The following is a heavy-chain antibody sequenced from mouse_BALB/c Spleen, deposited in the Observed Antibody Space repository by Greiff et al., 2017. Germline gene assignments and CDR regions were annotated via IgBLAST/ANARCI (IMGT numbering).Heavy chain of an antibody. Sequence: QVQLKESGPGLAAPSQSLSITCTVSGFSLTSYGVHWVRQPPGKGLEWLGVIWAGGSTNYNSALMSRLSISKDNSKSQVFLKMNSLQTDDTAMYYCARDGYDGGNYAMDYWGQGTLVTVSA. D-gene: IGHD2-2*01. J-gene: IGHJ3*01. CDR1: GFSLTSYG. CDR3: ARDGYDGGNYAMDY. CDR2: IWAGGST. V-gene: IGHV2-9*02.